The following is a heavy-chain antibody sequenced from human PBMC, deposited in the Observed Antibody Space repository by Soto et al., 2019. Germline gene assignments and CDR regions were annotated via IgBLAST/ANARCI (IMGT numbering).Heavy chain of an antibody. CDR1: VFSVRTNY. V-gene: IGHV3-53*01. CDR2: FESGGSI. Sequence: PGWSLRLSCASSVFSVRTNYMSWVRQAPGKGLEWVSVFESGGSIYYADSVKGRFIISRDYARNTVDLQLNSLRADDTAVYYCARAGVTPDFFDYWGQGTLVTVSS. J-gene: IGHJ4*02. CDR3: ARAGVTPDFFDY. D-gene: IGHD2-21*02.